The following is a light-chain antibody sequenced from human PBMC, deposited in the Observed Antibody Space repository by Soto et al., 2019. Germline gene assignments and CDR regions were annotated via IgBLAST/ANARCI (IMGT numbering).Light chain of an antibody. J-gene: IGKJ4*01. Sequence: EIVLTQSPATLSLSPGERATLSCRASRSVSSYLAWYQQKPGQAPRLLIYDASNRATGIPARFSGSGSGTDFTLTISSLEPEDFAVYYCQQRSNWRLTFGGGTKVEIK. CDR1: RSVSSY. CDR3: QQRSNWRLT. V-gene: IGKV3-11*01. CDR2: DAS.